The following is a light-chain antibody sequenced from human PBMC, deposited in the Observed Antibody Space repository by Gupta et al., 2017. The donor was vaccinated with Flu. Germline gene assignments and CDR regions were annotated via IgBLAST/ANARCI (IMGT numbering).Light chain of an antibody. J-gene: IGKJ2*01. V-gene: IGKV2-40*01. CDR3: KHSLHVPST. CDR2: AVS. CDR1: QTLLAIGVVTTY. Sequence: PAEPASIAYTASQTLLAIGVVTTYLGWFLQRPGQSPRLLILAVSTRAPGVPDRFSGSGSGTDYTLNISSVEPEDIATYYCKHSLHVPSTFGQGTEL.